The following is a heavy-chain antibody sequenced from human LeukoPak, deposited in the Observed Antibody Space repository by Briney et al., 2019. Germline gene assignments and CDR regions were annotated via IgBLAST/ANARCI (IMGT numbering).Heavy chain of an antibody. V-gene: IGHV1-2*02. CDR3: AILRGVIDY. D-gene: IGHD3-10*01. J-gene: IGHJ4*02. CDR2: INPNSGGT. Sequence: ASVKVSCKASGYTFTGYYIHWVRQAPGQGLEWMGWINPNSGGTNYAQKFQGRVTMTRDTSISTTYMELSSLRSDETAVYYCAILRGVIDYWGQGTLVTVSS. CDR1: GYTFTGYY.